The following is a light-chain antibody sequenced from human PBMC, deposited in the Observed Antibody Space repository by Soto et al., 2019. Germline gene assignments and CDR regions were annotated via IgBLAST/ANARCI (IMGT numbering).Light chain of an antibody. CDR3: QQYGSSPLT. V-gene: IGKV3-20*01. CDR1: HVGSNY. J-gene: IGKJ4*01. Sequence: EIALTPSPVTLSVSPGERATLSCKAKHVGSNYAAWYQQTPHPAPSLLNDGASRRAPGFPARCSGSWSGTDFTLTISRLEPEDFAVYYWQQYGSSPLTFGGGTKVDIK. CDR2: GAS.